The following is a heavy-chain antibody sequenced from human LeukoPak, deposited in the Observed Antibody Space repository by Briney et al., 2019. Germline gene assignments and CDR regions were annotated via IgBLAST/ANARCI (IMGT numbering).Heavy chain of an antibody. D-gene: IGHD2-2*01. V-gene: IGHV3-74*01. CDR2: INSDGSST. CDR3: ARGDIVVVPASRHYYYGMDV. J-gene: IGHJ6*02. CDR1: GFTFSSYW. Sequence: GGSLRHSCAASGFTFSSYWMHWVRQAPGKGLVWVSRINSDGSSTSYADSVKGRFTISRDNAKNTLYLQMNSLRAEDTAVYYCARGDIVVVPASRHYYYGMDVWGQGTTVTVSS.